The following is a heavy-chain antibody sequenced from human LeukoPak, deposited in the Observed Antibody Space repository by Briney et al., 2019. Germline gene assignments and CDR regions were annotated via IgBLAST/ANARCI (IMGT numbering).Heavy chain of an antibody. CDR3: ARKTHVTGTYAFDI. Sequence: GGSLRLSCAACGFTFSSYWMTWVREAPGKGLEGVTKIKQDGSEKYYVDSVKGRFTISRDNAKNSLYLQMNSLRAEDTAVYYCARKTHVTGTYAFDIWGQGTVVTVSS. CDR1: GFTFSSYW. J-gene: IGHJ3*02. CDR2: IKQDGSEK. D-gene: IGHD6-19*01. V-gene: IGHV3-7*01.